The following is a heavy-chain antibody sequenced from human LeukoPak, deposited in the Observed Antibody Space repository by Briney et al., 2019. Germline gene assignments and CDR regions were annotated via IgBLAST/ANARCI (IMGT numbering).Heavy chain of an antibody. CDR3: STEQWLVAAFDY. J-gene: IGHJ4*02. V-gene: IGHV3-15*01. CDR1: GFTFSNYW. CDR2: IKSKTDGGTT. Sequence: GGSLRLSCAASGFTFSNYWMSWVRQAPGKGLEWVGRIKSKTDGGTTDYAAPVKGRFTISRNDSKNTLYLQMHSLKTEDTAVYYCSTEQWLVAAFDYWGQGTLVTVSS. D-gene: IGHD6-19*01.